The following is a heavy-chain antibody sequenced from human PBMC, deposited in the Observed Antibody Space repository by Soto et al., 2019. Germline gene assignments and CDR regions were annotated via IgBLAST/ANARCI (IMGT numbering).Heavy chain of an antibody. CDR2: ISSSSSYI. CDR1: GFTFSSYS. D-gene: IGHD6-13*01. CDR3: ARDDPHSSWYLYYYYGMDV. V-gene: IGHV3-21*01. J-gene: IGHJ6*02. Sequence: PGGSLRLSCAASGFTFSSYSMNWVLQAPEKGLEWVSSISSSSSYIYYADSVKGRFTISRDNAKNSLYLQMNSLRAEDTAVYYCARDDPHSSWYLYYYYGMDVWGQGTTVTVSS.